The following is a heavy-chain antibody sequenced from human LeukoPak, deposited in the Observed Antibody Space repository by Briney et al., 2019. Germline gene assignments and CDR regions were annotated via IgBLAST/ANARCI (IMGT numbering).Heavy chain of an antibody. V-gene: IGHV3-21*01. CDR3: AREEGLTVTNIKD. Sequence: GGSLRLSCAASGFTFSYYSMNWVRQAPGKGLEWVSSISSSSGYIYYADSVKGRFTISRDNAKNSLYLQMNSLRAEDTAVYYCAREEGLTVTNIKDWGQGTLVTVSS. D-gene: IGHD4-17*01. CDR1: GFTFSYYS. CDR2: ISSSSGYI. J-gene: IGHJ4*02.